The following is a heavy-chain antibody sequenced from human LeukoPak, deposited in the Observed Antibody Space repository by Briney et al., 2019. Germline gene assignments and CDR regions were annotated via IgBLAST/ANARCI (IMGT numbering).Heavy chain of an antibody. D-gene: IGHD1-26*01. J-gene: IGHJ4*02. V-gene: IGHV5-51*01. CDR3: ARQSSPLAYFDY. CDR1: GHKFTSHW. Sequence: KGGESLKISCKGSGHKFTSHWIGWVRQMPDKGLEWIGIIYPDDSDTKYSPSFRGQVTISADKSISTVYLQWGSLKASDTAIYYCARQSSPLAYFDYWGQGTLVTVSS. CDR2: IYPDDSDT.